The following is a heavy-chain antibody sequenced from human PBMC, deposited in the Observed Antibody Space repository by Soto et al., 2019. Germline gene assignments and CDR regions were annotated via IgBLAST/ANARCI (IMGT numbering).Heavy chain of an antibody. CDR1: GYTFTSYA. CDR3: ARGVAGPLHWFDP. D-gene: IGHD6-19*01. Sequence: GASVKVSCKASGYTFTSYAMRWVRQASGQRLEWMGWINAGNGNTKYSQKFQGRVTITRDTSASTAYMELSSLRSEDTAVYYCARGVAGPLHWFDPWGQGTLVTVSS. CDR2: INAGNGNT. J-gene: IGHJ5*02. V-gene: IGHV1-3*01.